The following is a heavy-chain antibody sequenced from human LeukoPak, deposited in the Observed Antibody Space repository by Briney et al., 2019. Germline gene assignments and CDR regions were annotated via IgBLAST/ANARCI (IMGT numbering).Heavy chain of an antibody. CDR2: ISSSGSTI. J-gene: IGHJ4*02. V-gene: IGHV3-48*03. CDR3: ARGGGYSYGPFDY. Sequence: GGSLRLSCAASGFTFSSYEMNWVRQAPGKGLEWVSYISSSGSTIYYADSVKGRFTISRDNAKNTLYLQMNSQRAEDTAVYYCARGGGYSYGPFDYWGQGTLVTVSS. CDR1: GFTFSSYE. D-gene: IGHD5-18*01.